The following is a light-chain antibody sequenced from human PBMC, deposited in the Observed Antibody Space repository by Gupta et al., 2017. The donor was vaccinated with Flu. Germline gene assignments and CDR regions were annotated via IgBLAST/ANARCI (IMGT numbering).Light chain of an antibody. V-gene: IGKV1-5*03. Sequence: DIQMTQSPSTLSASVGDRVTITCRASQTISTWLAWYQQKPGKAPNLLIYKASTLESGVPSRFSGSGSGTEFILTISSLKPDDFATYYCQQYNTYPWTFGQGTKVEIK. CDR1: QTISTW. CDR3: QQYNTYPWT. J-gene: IGKJ1*01. CDR2: KAS.